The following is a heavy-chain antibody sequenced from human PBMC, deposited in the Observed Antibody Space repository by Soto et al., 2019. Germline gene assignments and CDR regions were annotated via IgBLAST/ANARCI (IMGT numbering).Heavy chain of an antibody. CDR3: AKAGGGYTKWHFDS. J-gene: IGHJ4*01. CDR2: ISGSGATT. D-gene: IGHD5-12*01. CDR1: GFSFSGYA. Sequence: EVQLLESGGGSVQPGGSLRLSCAASGFSFSGYAMAWVRQAPGKGLEWVSGISGSGATTYYADSVKGRCTISRDNPKNTLSLQVNRLSAEDTAVYYCAKAGGGYTKWHFDSWGHGSLVTVSS. V-gene: IGHV3-23*01.